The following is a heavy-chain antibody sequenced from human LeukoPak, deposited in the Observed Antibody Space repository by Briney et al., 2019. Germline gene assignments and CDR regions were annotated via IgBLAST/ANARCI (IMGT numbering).Heavy chain of an antibody. CDR3: ARRAAAEKINWFDP. Sequence: PSETLSLTCTVSGGSISSSSYYWGWIRQPPGKGLEWIGSIYYSGSTYYNPSLKSRVTISVNTSKNQFSLKLSSVTAADTAVYYCARRAAAEKINWFDPWGQGTLVTVSS. J-gene: IGHJ5*02. CDR2: IYYSGST. V-gene: IGHV4-39*01. CDR1: GGSISSSSYY. D-gene: IGHD6-13*01.